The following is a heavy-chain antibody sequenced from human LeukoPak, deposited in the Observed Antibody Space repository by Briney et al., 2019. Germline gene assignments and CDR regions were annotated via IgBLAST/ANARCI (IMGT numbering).Heavy chain of an antibody. CDR1: GYTFTSYY. CDR2: INPSGGST. D-gene: IGHD2-2*01. CDR3: AREGGSNQPFDY. J-gene: IGHJ4*02. Sequence: ASVKVSCKASGYTFTSYYMHWVRQAPGQGLEWMGIINPSGGSTSYAQKFHDTVTITRDTSATTVYLELNSLKSENTATYYCAREGGSNQPFDYWGQGTLVSVSS. V-gene: IGHV1-46*01.